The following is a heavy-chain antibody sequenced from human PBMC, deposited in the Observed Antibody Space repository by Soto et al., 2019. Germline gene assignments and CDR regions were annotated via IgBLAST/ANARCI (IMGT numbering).Heavy chain of an antibody. CDR3: ATVNSGYDSSGYYSFDY. J-gene: IGHJ4*02. CDR2: IYYSGST. D-gene: IGHD3-22*01. CDR1: GGSISSGGYY. V-gene: IGHV4-31*03. Sequence: SETLSLTCTVSGGSISSGGYYWSWIRQHPGKGLEWIGYIYYSGSTYYNPSLKSRVTISVDTSKNQFSLKLSYVTAADTAVYYCATVNSGYDSSGYYSFDYWGQGTLVTVSS.